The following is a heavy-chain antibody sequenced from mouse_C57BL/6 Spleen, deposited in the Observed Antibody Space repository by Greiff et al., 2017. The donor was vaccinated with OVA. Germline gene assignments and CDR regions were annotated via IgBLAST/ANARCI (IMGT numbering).Heavy chain of an antibody. J-gene: IGHJ4*01. D-gene: IGHD1-1*01. CDR2: ISSGSSTI. V-gene: IGHV5-17*01. CDR1: GFTFSDYG. Sequence: EVKLVESGGGLVKPGGSLKLSCAASGFTFSDYGMHWVRQAPEKGLEWVAYISSGSSTIYYVDTVKGRFTISRDNAKNTLFLQMTSLRSEDTAMYYCARVGGGSGVPYAMDYWGQGTSVTVSS. CDR3: ARVGGGSGVPYAMDY.